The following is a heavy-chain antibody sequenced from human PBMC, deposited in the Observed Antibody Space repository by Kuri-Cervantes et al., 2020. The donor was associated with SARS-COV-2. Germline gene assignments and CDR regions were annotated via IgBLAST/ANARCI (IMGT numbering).Heavy chain of an antibody. CDR1: GYTFTTHW. D-gene: IGHD2-15*01. J-gene: IGHJ4*02. Sequence: GESLKISCKVSGYTFTTHWIGWLRQMPGKGLEWMGIIYPSDSDTRYSPSFQGQVILSVDRSINTAYLQWSSLKPSDTAIYYCARRGSATTFLDYWGQGTQVTVYS. V-gene: IGHV5-51*01. CDR3: ARRGSATTFLDY. CDR2: IYPSDSDT.